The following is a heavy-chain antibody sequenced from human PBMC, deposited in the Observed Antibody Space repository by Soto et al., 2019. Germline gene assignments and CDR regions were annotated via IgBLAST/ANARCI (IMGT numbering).Heavy chain of an antibody. V-gene: IGHV3-23*01. CDR1: GFTFRSYA. Sequence: EVQLLESGGGLVQPGGSLRLSCAASGFTFRSYAMTWVRQAPGKGLEWVSVVTYNGDNTYYADSVKGRFTISRDNSKNTLYLQMNSLRAEDTAVYYCARDGDSSGYYYVGVDWGQGTLVTVSS. J-gene: IGHJ4*02. D-gene: IGHD3-22*01. CDR2: VTYNGDNT. CDR3: ARDGDSSGYYYVGVD.